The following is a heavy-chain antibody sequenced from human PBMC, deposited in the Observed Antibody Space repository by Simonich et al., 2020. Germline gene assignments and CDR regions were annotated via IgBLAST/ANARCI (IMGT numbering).Heavy chain of an antibody. CDR2: IRAYNGNT. Sequence: QVQLVQSGAEVKKPGASVKVSCKASGYTFTSYGISWVRQAPGQGLEWMGWIRAYNGNTNYAQKLQGRGTMTTDTSTSTAYMELRSLRSDDTAVYYCARASRGTWWYYYFDYWGQGTLVTVSS. V-gene: IGHV1-18*01. D-gene: IGHD2-15*01. CDR3: ARASRGTWWYYYFDY. J-gene: IGHJ4*02. CDR1: GYTFTSYG.